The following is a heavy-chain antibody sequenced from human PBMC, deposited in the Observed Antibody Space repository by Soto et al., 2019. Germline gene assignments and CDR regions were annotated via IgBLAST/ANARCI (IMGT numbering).Heavy chain of an antibody. Sequence: SETLSLTCTVSGGSISSYYWIWIRQPPGKGLEWIGYIYYSGSTNYNPSLKSRVTISVDTSKNQFSLKLSSVTAADTAVYYCARVMYYDITNNWFDPWGQGTLVTVS. J-gene: IGHJ5*02. D-gene: IGHD3-9*01. V-gene: IGHV4-59*01. CDR2: IYYSGST. CDR3: ARVMYYDITNNWFDP. CDR1: GGSISSYY.